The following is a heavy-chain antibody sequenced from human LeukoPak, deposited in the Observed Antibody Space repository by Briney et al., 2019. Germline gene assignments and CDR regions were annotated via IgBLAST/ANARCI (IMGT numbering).Heavy chain of an antibody. J-gene: IGHJ4*02. V-gene: IGHV1-2*02. Sequence: GASEKVTCKASVYTFTGYYMHWVRQAPGQGLDWMGWINPNSGGTNYAQKFQGRVTMTRDTSISTAYMELSRLRSDDTAVYYCARVPRGWYSSSCVSFDYWGQGTLVTVSS. CDR2: INPNSGGT. CDR3: ARVPRGWYSSSCVSFDY. CDR1: VYTFTGYY. D-gene: IGHD6-13*01.